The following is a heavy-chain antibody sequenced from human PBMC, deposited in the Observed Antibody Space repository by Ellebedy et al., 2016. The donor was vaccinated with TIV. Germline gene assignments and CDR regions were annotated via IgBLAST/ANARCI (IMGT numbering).Heavy chain of an antibody. J-gene: IGHJ6*02. V-gene: IGHV3-74*01. D-gene: IGHD2-21*02. Sequence: GGSLRLSXAASGFTFSSYWMHWVRQAPGKGLVWVSRINSDGSSTSYADSVKGRFTISRDNAKNTLYLQMNSLRAEDTAVYYCARDDVVVTAIRYYYGMDVWGQGTTVTVSS. CDR1: GFTFSSYW. CDR2: INSDGSST. CDR3: ARDDVVVTAIRYYYGMDV.